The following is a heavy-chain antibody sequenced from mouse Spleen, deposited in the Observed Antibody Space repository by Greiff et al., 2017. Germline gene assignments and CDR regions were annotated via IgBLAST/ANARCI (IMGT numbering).Heavy chain of an antibody. D-gene: IGHD2-1*01. V-gene: IGHV5-12*02. CDR3: ARHTIYGNYLAY. Sequence: EVKLVESGGGLVQPGGSLKLSCATSGFTFSDYYMYWVRQTPEKRLEWVAYISNGGGSTYYPDTVKGRFTISRDNAKNTLYLQMSRLKSEDTAMYYCARHTIYGNYLAYWGQGTLVTVSA. J-gene: IGHJ3*01. CDR2: ISNGGGST. CDR1: GFTFSDYY.